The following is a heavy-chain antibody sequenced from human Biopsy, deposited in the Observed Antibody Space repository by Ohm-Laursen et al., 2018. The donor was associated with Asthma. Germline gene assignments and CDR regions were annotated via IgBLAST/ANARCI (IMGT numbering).Heavy chain of an antibody. Sequence: SETLSLTCIVSGDATSTSGSYWGWIRQSPGKGLEWIGSIYYSGRTYYNPSLESRVTISADTSKNHFSPKVTSVTAADMAVYYCARRITIFGVVAYFDYWGQGTLVTVSS. V-gene: IGHV4-39*02. J-gene: IGHJ4*02. CDR3: ARRITIFGVVAYFDY. CDR2: IYYSGRT. CDR1: GDATSTSGSY. D-gene: IGHD3-3*01.